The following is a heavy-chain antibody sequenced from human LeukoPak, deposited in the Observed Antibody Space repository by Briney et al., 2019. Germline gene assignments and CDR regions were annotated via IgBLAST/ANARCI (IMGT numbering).Heavy chain of an antibody. Sequence: SETLSLTCTVSGGSISSSSYYWGWIRQPPGKGLEWIGSIYYSGSTYYNPSLKSRVTISVDTSKNQFSLKLSSVTAAGTAVYYCARLDYDILTGYYPGDYWGQGTLVTVSS. J-gene: IGHJ4*02. CDR3: ARLDYDILTGYYPGDY. D-gene: IGHD3-9*01. CDR1: GGSISSSSYY. V-gene: IGHV4-39*01. CDR2: IYYSGST.